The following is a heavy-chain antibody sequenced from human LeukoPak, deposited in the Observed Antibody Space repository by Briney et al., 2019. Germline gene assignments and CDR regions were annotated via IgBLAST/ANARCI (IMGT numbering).Heavy chain of an antibody. CDR2: IGIRGDT. J-gene: IGHJ4*02. CDR3: ARGEMVMTPFVIDY. D-gene: IGHD5-24*01. V-gene: IGHV3-13*01. Sequence: PGGSLRLSCAASGFTFSRYSMNWVRQVIGKGLEWVSAIGIRGDTHYSGSVKGRFTISRENAESSLYLQMNSLRAEDTAVYYCARGEMVMTPFVIDYWGQGTLVTVSS. CDR1: GFTFSRYS.